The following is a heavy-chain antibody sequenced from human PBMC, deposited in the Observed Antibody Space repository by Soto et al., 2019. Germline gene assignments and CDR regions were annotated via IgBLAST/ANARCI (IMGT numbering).Heavy chain of an antibody. CDR2: IIPVFGSP. D-gene: IGHD1-7*01. CDR3: ARDITGTNNYCDP. V-gene: IGHV1-69*06. Sequence: VQLVQSGAEVKKPGSSVRVSCEISGDTFSSHTINWLRQAPGQGLEWMGGIIPVFGSPNYAEKFQGRVTISADTSTNKAYMELRSLTSEDTAVYFCARDITGTNNYCDPWGQGTLVTVSS. J-gene: IGHJ5*02. CDR1: GDTFSSHT.